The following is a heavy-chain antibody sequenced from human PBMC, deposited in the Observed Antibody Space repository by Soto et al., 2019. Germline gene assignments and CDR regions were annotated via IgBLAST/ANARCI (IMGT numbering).Heavy chain of an antibody. V-gene: IGHV3-23*01. CDR1: GFTFSSYA. J-gene: IGHJ4*02. CDR2: ISGSGGST. Sequence: EVQLLESGGGLVQPGGSLRLSCAASGFTFSSYAMSWVRQAPGKGLEWVSAISGSGGSTYYADSVKGRFTISRDNSNNTLNLQKNSLRAEDTAVYYCAKDLSIQLWLYPVDYWGQGTLVTVSS. D-gene: IGHD5-18*01. CDR3: AKDLSIQLWLYPVDY.